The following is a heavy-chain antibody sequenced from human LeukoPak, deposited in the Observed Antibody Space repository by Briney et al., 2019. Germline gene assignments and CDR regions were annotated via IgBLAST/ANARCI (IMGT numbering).Heavy chain of an antibody. CDR3: VYTAGSGSSLDAFDF. CDR1: GGSVSSSSYY. D-gene: IGHD3-22*01. V-gene: IGHV4-39*02. J-gene: IGHJ3*01. Sequence: PSETLSLTCTVSGGSVSSSSYYWGWIRQPPGKGLEWIGSISYSGTNYNNPSLKSRVSISVDTSKNHFSLRLSSVTAADMALYYCVYTAGSGSSLDAFDFWGQGTMVTVSS. CDR2: ISYSGTN.